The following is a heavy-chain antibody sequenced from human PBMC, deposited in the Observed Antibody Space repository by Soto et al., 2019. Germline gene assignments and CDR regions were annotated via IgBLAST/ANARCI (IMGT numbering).Heavy chain of an antibody. CDR2: INHDGGST. D-gene: IGHD3-10*01. V-gene: IGHV3-74*01. J-gene: IGHJ4*02. Sequence: GGSLRLSCVASGFTFSSYWMHWVRQPPGKGLVWVSRINHDGGSTTYAGSVKGRFTISRDNAKNTLYLQMNSLGDEHTAVYYCARGGMKYGWDSLDEWGQGTLVTVSS. CDR3: ARGGMKYGWDSLDE. CDR1: GFTFSSYW.